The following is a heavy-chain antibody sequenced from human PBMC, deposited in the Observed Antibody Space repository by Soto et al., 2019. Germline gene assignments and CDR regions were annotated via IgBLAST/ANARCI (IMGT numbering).Heavy chain of an antibody. Sequence: QVPLVQSGAEVKKPGSSVKVSCKASGGTFSSYAISWVRQAPGQGLEWMGGIIPIFGTANYAQKFQGRVTITADESTSTAYMELSSLRSEDTAVYYCARAGVDTAMVYYYGMDVWGQGTTVTVSS. D-gene: IGHD5-18*01. CDR2: IIPIFGTA. V-gene: IGHV1-69*12. J-gene: IGHJ6*02. CDR1: GGTFSSYA. CDR3: ARAGVDTAMVYYYGMDV.